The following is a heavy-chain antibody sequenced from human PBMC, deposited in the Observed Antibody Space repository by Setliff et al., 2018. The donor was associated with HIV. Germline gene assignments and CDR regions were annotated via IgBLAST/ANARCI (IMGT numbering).Heavy chain of an antibody. CDR2: IHYDERT. D-gene: IGHD6-13*01. CDR3: VTSSSWSSRLNF. Sequence: SETLSLTCTVSGDSASNSRYYWAWIRQPPGKGLEYIGSIHYDERTYYNPSLKSRVTISVDKSKNQFSLKVTSVTAADTAVYYCVTSSSWSSRLNFWGQGMLVTVSS. CDR1: GDSASNSRYY. V-gene: IGHV4-39*07. J-gene: IGHJ4*02.